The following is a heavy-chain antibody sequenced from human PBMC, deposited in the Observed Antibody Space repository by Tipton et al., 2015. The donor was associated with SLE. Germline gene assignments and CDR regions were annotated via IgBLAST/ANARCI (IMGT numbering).Heavy chain of an antibody. CDR2: LYYSGST. V-gene: IGHV4-39*07. J-gene: IGHJ4*02. CDR1: GGSISSSSSY. CDR3: ARVAFGEFSYYFDY. Sequence: TLSLTCTVSGGSISSSSSYWGWIRQTPGKGLEWIGSLYYSGSTYYNPSLKSRVTISVDTSKNQFSLKLSSVTAADTAVYYCARVAFGEFSYYFDYWGQGTMVTVSS. D-gene: IGHD3-10*01.